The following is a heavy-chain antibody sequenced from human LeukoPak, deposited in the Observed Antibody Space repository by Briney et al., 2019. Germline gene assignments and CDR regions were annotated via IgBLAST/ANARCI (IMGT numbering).Heavy chain of an antibody. J-gene: IGHJ4*02. CDR2: IKQDGSEK. CDR1: GFTFSSYW. Sequence: PGGSLRLSCAASGFTFSSYWMSWVRQAPGKGLEWVANIKQDGSEKYYVDSVKGRFTISRDNAKNSLYLQMNSLRAEDTAVYYCARSWPRGYSYFPFDYWGQGTLVTVSS. V-gene: IGHV3-7*01. CDR3: ARSWPRGYSYFPFDY. D-gene: IGHD5-18*01.